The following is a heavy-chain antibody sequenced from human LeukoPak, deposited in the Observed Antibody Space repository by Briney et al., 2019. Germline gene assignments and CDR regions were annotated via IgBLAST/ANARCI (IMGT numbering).Heavy chain of an antibody. CDR2: IYYSGST. V-gene: IGHV4-59*08. D-gene: IGHD6-13*01. J-gene: IGHJ4*02. Sequence: SETLSLTCTVSGGSISSYYWSWIRQPPGKGLEWIGYIYYSGSTNYNPSLKSRVTISVDTSNNQFSLQLSSVTAADTAVYYCARWQQLTIDYWGQGTLVTVSS. CDR3: ARWQQLTIDY. CDR1: GGSISSYY.